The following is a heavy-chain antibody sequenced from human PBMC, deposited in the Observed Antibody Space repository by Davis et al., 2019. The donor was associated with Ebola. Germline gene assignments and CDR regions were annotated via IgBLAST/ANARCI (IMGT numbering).Heavy chain of an antibody. CDR1: GYTFTGYY. V-gene: IGHV1-2*04. Sequence: AASVKVSCKASGYTFTGYYMHWVRQAPGQGLEWMGWINPNSGGTNYAQKFQGWVTMTRDTSISTAYMELRSLRSDDTAVYYCAREKDIVVVVAAPGGYYGMDVWGQGTTVTVSS. CDR3: AREKDIVVVVAAPGGYYGMDV. CDR2: INPNSGGT. J-gene: IGHJ6*02. D-gene: IGHD2-15*01.